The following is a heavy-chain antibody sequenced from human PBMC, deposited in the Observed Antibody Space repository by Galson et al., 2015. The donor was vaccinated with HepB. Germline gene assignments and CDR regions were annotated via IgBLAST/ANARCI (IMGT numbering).Heavy chain of an antibody. CDR3: AGGAYYYGSGTDY. Sequence: SLRLSCAASGFTFSSYGMHWVRQAPGKGLEWVAVIWYDGSNKYYADSVKGRFTISRDNSKNTLYLQMNSLRAEDTAVYYCAGGAYYYGSGTDYWGQGTLVTVSS. CDR1: GFTFSSYG. D-gene: IGHD3-10*01. J-gene: IGHJ4*02. V-gene: IGHV3-33*01. CDR2: IWYDGSNK.